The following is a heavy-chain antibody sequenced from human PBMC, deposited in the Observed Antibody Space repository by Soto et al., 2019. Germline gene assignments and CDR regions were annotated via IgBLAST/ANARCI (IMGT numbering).Heavy chain of an antibody. D-gene: IGHD6-13*01. Sequence: GGSLRLSCAASGFTFSNYAMSWVRQAPGKGLERVSTVSCSGGNTYYAGSVKGRFTISRDNSKNTLYLQMNSLGAEDTAVYYCAKAPILAAANTEFDYWGQGTLVTVSS. CDR3: AKAPILAAANTEFDY. V-gene: IGHV3-23*01. J-gene: IGHJ4*02. CDR2: VSCSGGNT. CDR1: GFTFSNYA.